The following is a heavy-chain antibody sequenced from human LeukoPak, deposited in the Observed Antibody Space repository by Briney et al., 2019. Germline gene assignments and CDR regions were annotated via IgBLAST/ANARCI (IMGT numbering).Heavy chain of an antibody. D-gene: IGHD6-19*01. CDR1: GGSFSGYY. CDR2: INHSGST. V-gene: IGHV4-34*01. J-gene: IGHJ6*03. Sequence: SETLSLTCAVYGGSFSGYYWGWIRQPPGKGLEWIGEINHSGSTNYNPSLKSRVTISVDTSKNQFSLKLSSVTAADTAVYYCARGAVAGRMRYYMDVWGKGTTVTVSS. CDR3: ARGAVAGRMRYYMDV.